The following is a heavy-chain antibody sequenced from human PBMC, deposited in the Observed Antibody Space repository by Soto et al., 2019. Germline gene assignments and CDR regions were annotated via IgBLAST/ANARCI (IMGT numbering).Heavy chain of an antibody. V-gene: IGHV3-21*06. Sequence: GGSLRLSCAASGFTFTRYSMNWVRQAPGKGLEWVSSISSTTNYIYYGDSMKGRFTISRDNAKNSLYMEMNSLRAADTAVYHCARESEDLTSNFDYWGQGTLVTVSS. J-gene: IGHJ4*02. CDR2: ISSTTNYI. CDR3: ARESEDLTSNFDY. CDR1: GFTFTRYS.